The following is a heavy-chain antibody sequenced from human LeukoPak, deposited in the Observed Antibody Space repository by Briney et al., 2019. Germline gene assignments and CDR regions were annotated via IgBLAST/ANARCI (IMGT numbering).Heavy chain of an antibody. CDR3: ARAVDFWSGYPQPNWFDP. CDR2: ISDSGGST. J-gene: IGHJ5*02. Sequence: GGSLRLSCAASGLTFSSCAMSWVRQAPGKGLKWVSAISDSGGSTYNADSVKGRFTISRDNSENTLYLQMNSLRAEDTAVYYCARAVDFWSGYPQPNWFDPWGQGTLITVSS. V-gene: IGHV3-23*01. CDR1: GLTFSSCA. D-gene: IGHD3-3*01.